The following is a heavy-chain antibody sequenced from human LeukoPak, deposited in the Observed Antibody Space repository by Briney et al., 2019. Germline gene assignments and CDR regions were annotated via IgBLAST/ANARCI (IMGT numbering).Heavy chain of an antibody. V-gene: IGHV4-61*02. CDR3: ARDLISDDYVWGSEPENNWFDP. D-gene: IGHD3-16*01. CDR1: GGSISSGGYY. J-gene: IGHJ5*02. CDR2: IYTSGST. Sequence: SQTLSLTCTVSGGSISSGGYYWSWIRQPAGKGLEWIGRIYTSGSTNYNPSLKSRVTMSVDTSKNQFSLKLSSVTAADTAVYYCARDLISDDYVWGSEPENNWFDPWGQGTLVTVSS.